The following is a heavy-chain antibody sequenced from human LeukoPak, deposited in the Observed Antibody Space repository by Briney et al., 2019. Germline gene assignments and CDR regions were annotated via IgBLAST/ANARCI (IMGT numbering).Heavy chain of an antibody. Sequence: SVKVSCKASGGTFSSYTISWVRQAPGQGLEWMGRIIPILGIANYAQKLQGRVTMTTDTSTSTAYMEVRSLRSDDTAVYYCARETGSYKGNYFDYWGQGTLVTVSS. V-gene: IGHV1-69*04. D-gene: IGHD3-9*01. J-gene: IGHJ4*02. CDR1: GGTFSSYT. CDR3: ARETGSYKGNYFDY. CDR2: IIPILGIA.